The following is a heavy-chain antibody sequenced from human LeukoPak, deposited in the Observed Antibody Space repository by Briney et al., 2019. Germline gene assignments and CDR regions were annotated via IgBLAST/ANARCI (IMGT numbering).Heavy chain of an antibody. J-gene: IGHJ4*02. Sequence: GASVKVSCKASGYTFTSYGISWVRQAPGQGLEWMGWISAYNGNTNYAQKLQGRVTMTTDTSTSTAYMELRSLRSDDTAVYYCARERRSNIVVVTASYYFDYWGQGTLVTASS. V-gene: IGHV1-18*01. CDR2: ISAYNGNT. D-gene: IGHD2-21*02. CDR3: ARERRSNIVVVTASYYFDY. CDR1: GYTFTSYG.